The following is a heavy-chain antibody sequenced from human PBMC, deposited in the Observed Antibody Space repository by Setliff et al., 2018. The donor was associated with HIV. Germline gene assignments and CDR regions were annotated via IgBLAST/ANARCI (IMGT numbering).Heavy chain of an antibody. CDR3: ATGGGRYLHEWAY. CDR1: GFTFTNYW. J-gene: IGHJ4*02. Sequence: GGSLRLSCAASGFTFTNYWVHWVRQVPGKGLVWVSRTNTDGGTTDYAAPVKGRVTISRDDSKTTLYLQMNSLKTEDTAMYYCATGGGRYLHEWAYWGQGTLVTVSS. V-gene: IGHV3-15*07. D-gene: IGHD3-10*01. CDR2: TNTDGGTT.